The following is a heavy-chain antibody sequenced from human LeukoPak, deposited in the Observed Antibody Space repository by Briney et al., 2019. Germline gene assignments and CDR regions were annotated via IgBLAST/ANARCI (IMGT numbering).Heavy chain of an antibody. D-gene: IGHD2-15*01. CDR2: IRYDGSNK. CDR1: GFTFSSYG. Sequence: GGSLRLSCAASGFTFSSYGMHWVRQAPGKGLEWVVFIRYDGSNKYYADSVKGRFTISRDNSKNTLYLQMNSLRAEDTAVYYCAKDRLERLLDYWGQGTLVTVSS. V-gene: IGHV3-30*02. J-gene: IGHJ4*02. CDR3: AKDRLERLLDY.